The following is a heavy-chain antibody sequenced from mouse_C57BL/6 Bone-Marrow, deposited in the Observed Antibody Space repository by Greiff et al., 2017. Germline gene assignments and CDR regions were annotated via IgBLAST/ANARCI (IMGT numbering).Heavy chain of an antibody. D-gene: IGHD2-5*01. Sequence: VQLQQPGAELVKPGASVKLSCKASGYTFTSYWMHWVKQRPGQGLEWIGMIHPNSGSTNYNEKFKSKATLTVDKSSSTAYMQLSSLTSEDSAVYYCARFSYSNYAGYWYFGGWGTGTTGTVSS. J-gene: IGHJ1*03. CDR1: GYTFTSYW. CDR2: IHPNSGST. CDR3: ARFSYSNYAGYWYFGG. V-gene: IGHV1-64*01.